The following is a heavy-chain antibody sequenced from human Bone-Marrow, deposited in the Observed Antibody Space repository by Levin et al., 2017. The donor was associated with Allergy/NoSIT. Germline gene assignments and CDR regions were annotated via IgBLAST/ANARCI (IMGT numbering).Heavy chain of an antibody. Sequence: GGSLRLSCAASGFTFSTYAMNWVRQAPGKGLEWLAYITNSGDTKYYAGSVKGRFTTSRDNAKNSLYLQMDSLRAEDTALYYCAREAVAAGGDALDRWGQGTMVTVSS. J-gene: IGHJ3*01. CDR1: GFTFSTYA. CDR3: AREAVAAGGDALDR. D-gene: IGHD6-25*01. CDR2: ITNSGDTK. V-gene: IGHV3-48*03.